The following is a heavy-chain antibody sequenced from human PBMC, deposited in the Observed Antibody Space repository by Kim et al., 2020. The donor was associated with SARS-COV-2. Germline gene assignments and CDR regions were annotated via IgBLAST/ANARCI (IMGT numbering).Heavy chain of an antibody. CDR3: ARHRGGFRGPSDY. Sequence: SQTLSLTCTVSGGSISSSSYYWGWIRQPPGKGLEWIGSIYYSGSTYYNPSLKSRVTISVDTSKNQFSLKLSSVTAADTAVYYCARHRGGFRGPSDYWGQGTLVTVSS. CDR1: GGSISSSSYY. D-gene: IGHD6-25*01. J-gene: IGHJ4*02. V-gene: IGHV4-39*01. CDR2: IYYSGST.